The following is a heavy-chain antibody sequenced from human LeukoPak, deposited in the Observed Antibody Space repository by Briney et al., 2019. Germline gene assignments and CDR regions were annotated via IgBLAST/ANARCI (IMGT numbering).Heavy chain of an antibody. CDR3: ARALGQYQLGFDY. CDR1: GFSFSGYY. Sequence: GGSLRLSCEASGFSFSGYYMTWIRQPPGKGLEWIAYIKSGGTTIYYADSVRGRFTISRDNSKNTLYLQMNSLRAEDTAVYYCARALGQYQLGFDYWGQGTLVTVSS. D-gene: IGHD6-6*01. CDR2: IKSGGTTI. V-gene: IGHV3-11*01. J-gene: IGHJ4*02.